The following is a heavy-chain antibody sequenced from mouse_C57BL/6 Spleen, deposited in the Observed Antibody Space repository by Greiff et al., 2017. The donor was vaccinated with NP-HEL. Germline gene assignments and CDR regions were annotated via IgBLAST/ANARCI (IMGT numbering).Heavy chain of an antibody. V-gene: IGHV1-50*01. D-gene: IGHD3-3*01. J-gene: IGHJ2*01. CDR2: IDPSDSYT. CDR3: ARERAADC. CDR1: GYTFTSYW. Sequence: QVQLQQPGAELVKPGASVKLSCKASGYTFTSYWMQWVKQRPGQGLEWIGEIDPSDSYTNYNQKFKGKATLTVDTSSSTAYMQLSSLTSEDSAVYYCARERAADCWGQGTTLTVSS.